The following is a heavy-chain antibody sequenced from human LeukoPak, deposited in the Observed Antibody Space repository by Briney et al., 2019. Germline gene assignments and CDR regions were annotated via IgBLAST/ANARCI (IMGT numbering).Heavy chain of an antibody. CDR2: INHSGST. V-gene: IGHV4-34*01. Sequence: SETLSLTCAVYGGSFSGYYWSWIRQPPGKGLEWIGEINHSGSTNYNPSLKSRVTISVDTSKNQFSLKLSSVTAADTAVYYCARRGTTYYYYYMDVWGKGTTVTVSS. J-gene: IGHJ6*03. CDR1: GGSFSGYY. CDR3: ARRGTTYYYYYMDV. D-gene: IGHD2-2*01.